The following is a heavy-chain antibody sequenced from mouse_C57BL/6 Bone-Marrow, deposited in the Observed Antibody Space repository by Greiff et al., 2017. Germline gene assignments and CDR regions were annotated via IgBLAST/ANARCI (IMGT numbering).Heavy chain of an antibody. CDR1: GYAFTNYL. J-gene: IGHJ3*01. Sequence: QVQLQQSGAELVRPGTSVKVSCKASGYAFTNYLIEWVKQRPGQGLEWIGVINPGSGGTTYIEKVKGKATLTADKSSSTAYMQLSSLTSEDSAVYFCARYYGSRGAWFAYWGQGTLVTVSA. D-gene: IGHD1-1*01. V-gene: IGHV1-54*01. CDR3: ARYYGSRGAWFAY. CDR2: INPGSGGT.